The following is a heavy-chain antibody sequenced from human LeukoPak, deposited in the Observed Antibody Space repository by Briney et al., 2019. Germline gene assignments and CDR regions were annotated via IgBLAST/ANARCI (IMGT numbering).Heavy chain of an antibody. D-gene: IGHD3-3*01. J-gene: IGHJ4*02. CDR2: ISSSSSYI. Sequence: GGSLRLSCAASGFTYRSYSMNWVRQAPGKGLEWVSFISSSSSYIYCADSVKGRFTISRYNAKNSLSLQMNSLRAEDTAVYYCARSIDYFWGGLIDNWGQGILVTVSS. V-gene: IGHV3-21*01. CDR1: GFTYRSYS. CDR3: ARSIDYFWGGLIDN.